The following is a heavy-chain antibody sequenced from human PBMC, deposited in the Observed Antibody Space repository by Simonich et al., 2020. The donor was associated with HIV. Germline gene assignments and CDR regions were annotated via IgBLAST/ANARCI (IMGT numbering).Heavy chain of an antibody. D-gene: IGHD2-21*01. J-gene: IGHJ4*02. CDR3: ARFAVDGVDY. V-gene: IGHV4-34*01. CDR1: GGAYINFY. Sequence: QVQLHQWGAGLLKPSETLSLTCAGYGGAYINFYWSWIRQPPGKGLEWIWEITHSGSTKYNASLQSRVTRSVDTSKNQFSLKLTSVTAAATAVYYCARFAVDGVDYWGQGTLVTVSS. CDR2: ITHSGST.